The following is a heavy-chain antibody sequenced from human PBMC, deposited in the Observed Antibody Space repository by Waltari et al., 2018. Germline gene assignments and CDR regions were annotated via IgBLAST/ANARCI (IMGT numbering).Heavy chain of an antibody. CDR1: GGSISSYY. CDR3: ARQGGSPELDP. J-gene: IGHJ5*02. D-gene: IGHD1-26*01. Sequence: QVQLQESGPGLVKPSETLSLTCTVSGGSISSYYWSWIRQPPGKGLEWIGYIYYSGSTNYNPSLKSRVTISVDTSKNQFSLKLSSVTAADTAVYYCARQGGSPELDPWGQGTLVTVSS. V-gene: IGHV4-59*08. CDR2: IYYSGST.